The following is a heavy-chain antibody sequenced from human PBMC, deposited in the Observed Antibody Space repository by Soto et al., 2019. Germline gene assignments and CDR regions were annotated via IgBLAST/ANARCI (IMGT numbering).Heavy chain of an antibody. D-gene: IGHD3-16*01. Sequence: EVQLVESGGGLVQPGGSLRLSCAASGFTFDDYAMHWVRQAPGKGLEWVSGISWNSANMNYVDSVKARFTISRDNAKHSLSLQMNSLREEDTALYCCVKDISGRGSYYYYYGMDVWGQGTTVTVSS. CDR2: ISWNSANM. V-gene: IGHV3-9*01. CDR3: VKDISGRGSYYYYYGMDV. CDR1: GFTFDDYA. J-gene: IGHJ6*02.